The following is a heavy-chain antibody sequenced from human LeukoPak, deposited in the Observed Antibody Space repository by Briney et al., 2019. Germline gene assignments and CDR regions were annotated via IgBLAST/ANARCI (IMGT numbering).Heavy chain of an antibody. Sequence: GGSLRLSCAASGFTSSSYAMSWVRQAPGKGLEWVSAISGSGGSTYYADSVKGRFTISRDNSKNTLYLQMNSLRAEDTAVYYCATIPESYDFWSGSGSDYWGQGTLVTVSS. CDR1: GFTSSSYA. CDR3: ATIPESYDFWSGSGSDY. V-gene: IGHV3-23*01. CDR2: ISGSGGST. D-gene: IGHD3-3*01. J-gene: IGHJ4*02.